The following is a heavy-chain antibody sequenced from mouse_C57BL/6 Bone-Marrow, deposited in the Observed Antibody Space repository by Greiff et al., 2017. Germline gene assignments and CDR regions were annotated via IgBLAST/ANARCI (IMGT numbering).Heavy chain of an antibody. CDR3: ARGYYSYYFDD. V-gene: IGHV1-61*01. CDR2: IYPSDSET. Sequence: VQLQQPGAELVRPGSSVKLSCKASGYTFTSYWMDWVKQRPGQGLEWIGNIYPSDSETHYNQKFKDKATLTVDKSSSTAYMQLSSLTSEDSAVYYCARGYYSYYFDDWGQGTTLAVSS. J-gene: IGHJ2*01. D-gene: IGHD1-1*01. CDR1: GYTFTSYW.